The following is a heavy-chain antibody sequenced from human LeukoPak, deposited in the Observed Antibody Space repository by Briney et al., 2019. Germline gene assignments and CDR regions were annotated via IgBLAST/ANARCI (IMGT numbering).Heavy chain of an antibody. J-gene: IGHJ5*02. Sequence: NPSETLSLTCAVSGGSISSGGYSWSWIRQPPGKAMEFIAYIYYTGNTYFNPSLKSRVTISVDTAKNQFSLKLSSVTAADTAVYYCARVLAAAENNWFDAWGQGTLVTVSS. CDR3: ARVLAAAENNWFDA. CDR2: IYYTGNT. D-gene: IGHD6-13*01. V-gene: IGHV4-30-4*07. CDR1: GGSISSGGYS.